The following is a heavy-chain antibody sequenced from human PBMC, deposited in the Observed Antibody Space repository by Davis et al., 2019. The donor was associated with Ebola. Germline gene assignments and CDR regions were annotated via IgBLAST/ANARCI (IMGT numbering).Heavy chain of an antibody. CDR3: ARGGDIVATHFDY. V-gene: IGHV5-51*01. Sequence: GESLKISCKGSGYTFSNYWIGWVRQLPGKGLEYMGIIYPANSDTKYSPSFQGQVTISADKSISTAYLQWSSLKASDTAMYYCARGGDIVATHFDYWGQGTLVTVSS. CDR2: IYPANSDT. CDR1: GYTFSNYW. J-gene: IGHJ4*02. D-gene: IGHD5-12*01.